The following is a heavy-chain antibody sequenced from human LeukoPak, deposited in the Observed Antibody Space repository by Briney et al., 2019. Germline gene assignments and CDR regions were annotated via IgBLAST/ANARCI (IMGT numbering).Heavy chain of an antibody. D-gene: IGHD6-6*01. J-gene: IGHJ4*01. CDR1: GFTLRNYW. V-gene: IGHV3-74*01. Sequence: QPGGSLRLSCTASGFTLRNYWMHWVRQVPGKRLVWVSRISGDGSVTNYADSVQGRFTISRDNAKNILCLQINSLRSEDTAVYYCARYSSSSGGAAYYLDYWGHGTLVTVSS. CDR2: ISGDGSVT. CDR3: ARYSSSSGGAAYYLDY.